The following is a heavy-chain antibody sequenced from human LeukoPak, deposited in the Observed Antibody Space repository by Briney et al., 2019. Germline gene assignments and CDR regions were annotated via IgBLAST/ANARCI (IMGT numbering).Heavy chain of an antibody. D-gene: IGHD3-3*01. CDR3: AKKLGVVIFSDYYYYGMDV. CDR2: ISGSGGST. J-gene: IGHJ6*02. CDR1: GFTFSSYA. Sequence: GGSLRLSCAASGFTFSSYAMSWVRQAPGKGLEWVSAISGSGGSTYYADSVKGRFTISRDNSKNTLYLQMNSLRAEDTAVYYCAKKLGVVIFSDYYYYGMDVWGQGTTVTVSS. V-gene: IGHV3-23*01.